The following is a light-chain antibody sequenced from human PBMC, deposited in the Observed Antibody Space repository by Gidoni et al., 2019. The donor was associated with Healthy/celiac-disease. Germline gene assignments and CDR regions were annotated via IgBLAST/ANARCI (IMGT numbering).Light chain of an antibody. J-gene: IGLJ3*02. CDR2: DVS. Sequence: QSALTHPAPVSGSPGQSITISCTATSTDVGGYNYASWYQQHPGKAPKLMIYDVSNRPSGVSNRFSGSKSGNTASLTISGLQAEDEADYYCSSYTSSSWVFGGGTKLTVL. V-gene: IGLV2-14*03. CDR3: SSYTSSSWV. CDR1: STDVGGYNY.